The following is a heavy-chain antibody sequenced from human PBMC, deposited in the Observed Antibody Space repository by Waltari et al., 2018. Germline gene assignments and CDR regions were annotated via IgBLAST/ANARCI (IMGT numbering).Heavy chain of an antibody. Sequence: QVQLQESGPGLVKPSETLSLTCAVSGYSIRRGSYWGWIRQPPGKGLEWIGSIYHSESTYYNPSLKSRVTISVDTSKNQFSLKLSSVTAADTAVYYCARLLTIFGVDYWGQGTLVTVSS. D-gene: IGHD3-3*01. CDR1: GYSIRRGSY. CDR2: IYHSEST. CDR3: ARLLTIFGVDY. V-gene: IGHV4-38-2*01. J-gene: IGHJ4*02.